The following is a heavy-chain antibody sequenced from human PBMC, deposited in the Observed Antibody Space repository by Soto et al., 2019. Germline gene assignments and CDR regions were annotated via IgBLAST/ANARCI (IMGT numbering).Heavy chain of an antibody. CDR1: VYTFTSYA. D-gene: IGHD5-12*01. V-gene: IGHV1-3*01. J-gene: IGHJ4*02. Sequence: ASVTVSCTASVYTFTSYAIHWVRQAPGQRLEWMGWINAGNGNTKYSQKFQGRVTITRDTSASTAYMELSSLRSEDTAVYYCARDKAGYSGYDFDYWGQGTLVTVSS. CDR2: INAGNGNT. CDR3: ARDKAGYSGYDFDY.